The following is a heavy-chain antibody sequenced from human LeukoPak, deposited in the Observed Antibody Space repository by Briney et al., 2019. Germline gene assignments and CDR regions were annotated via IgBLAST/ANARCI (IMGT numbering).Heavy chain of an antibody. J-gene: IGHJ6*02. CDR1: GFTFIGDW. Sequence: GGSLRLSCAGSGFTFIGDWMSWVRQAPGKGLGWVAKINQDGRKKYYVDSVGGRFTISRDNAKSSLFLQMNSLRAEDTAVYYCAGCYDFWSGYYYYYYGMDVWGQGTTVTVSS. CDR3: AGCYDFWSGYYYYYYGMDV. D-gene: IGHD3-3*01. V-gene: IGHV3-7*01. CDR2: INQDGRKK.